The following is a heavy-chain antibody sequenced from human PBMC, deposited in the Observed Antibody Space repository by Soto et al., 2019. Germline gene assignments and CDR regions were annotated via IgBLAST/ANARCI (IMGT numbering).Heavy chain of an antibody. D-gene: IGHD3-22*01. CDR1: GFTFSSYG. V-gene: IGHV3-30-3*01. J-gene: IGHJ4*02. Sequence: QVQLVESGGGVVQPGRSLRLSCAASGFTFSSYGMHWVRQAAGKGLEWVAVISYDGSNKYYADSVKGRFTISRDNSKNTLYLQMNSLRAEDTAVYYCARDRVMIVVVPGPGYFDYWGQGTLVTVSS. CDR2: ISYDGSNK. CDR3: ARDRVMIVVVPGPGYFDY.